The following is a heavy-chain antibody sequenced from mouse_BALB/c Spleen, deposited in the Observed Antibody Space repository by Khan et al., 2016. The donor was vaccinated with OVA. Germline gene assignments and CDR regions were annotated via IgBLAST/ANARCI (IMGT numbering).Heavy chain of an antibody. V-gene: IGHV2-9*02. CDR2: IWAGGST. Sequence: QVQLKQSGPGLVAPSQSLSITCTVSGFSLTNYGVHWVRQPPREGLEWLGVIWAGGSTNYNSALLSRLSISKDNSKRQVFLKMNSLQTNDTAMYYSARPYYGNYSLAYWGQGTLVTVSA. D-gene: IGHD1-1*01. CDR1: GFSLTNYG. J-gene: IGHJ3*01. CDR3: ARPYYGNYSLAY.